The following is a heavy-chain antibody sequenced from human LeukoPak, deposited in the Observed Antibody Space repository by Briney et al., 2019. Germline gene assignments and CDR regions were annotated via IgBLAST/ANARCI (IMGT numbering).Heavy chain of an antibody. Sequence: GGSLGLSCAASGFTFSSYAMSWVRQAPGKGLEWVSAISGGGGSTYYADSVKGRFTISRDNSKNTLYLQMNSLRAEDTAVYYCAKDLGYSYVPGYYMDVWGKGTTVTVSS. CDR3: AKDLGYSYVPGYYMDV. J-gene: IGHJ6*03. CDR2: ISGGGGST. D-gene: IGHD5-18*01. CDR1: GFTFSSYA. V-gene: IGHV3-23*01.